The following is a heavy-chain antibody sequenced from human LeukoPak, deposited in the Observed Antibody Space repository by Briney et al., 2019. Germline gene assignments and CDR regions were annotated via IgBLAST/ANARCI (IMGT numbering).Heavy chain of an antibody. CDR2: INTNTGNP. CDR3: GRGEYYYYDSSGYYHDY. V-gene: IGHV7-4-1*02. D-gene: IGHD3-22*01. Sequence: ASVKVSCKASGYTFTSYAMNWVRQAPGQGLEWMGWINTNTGNPTYAQGFTGRFVFSLDTSVSTAYLQISSLKAEDTAVYYCGRGEYYYYDSSGYYHDYWGQGTLVTVSS. CDR1: GYTFTSYA. J-gene: IGHJ4*02.